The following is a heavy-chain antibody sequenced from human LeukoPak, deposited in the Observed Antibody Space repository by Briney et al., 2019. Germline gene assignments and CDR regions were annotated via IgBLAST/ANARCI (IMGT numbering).Heavy chain of an antibody. CDR2: IYTSGST. V-gene: IGHV4-61*02. Sequence: SQTLSLTCTVSGGSISSGSYYWSWIRQPAGKGLEWIWRIYTSGSTNYNPSLKSRVTISVDTSKNQFSLKLSSVTAADTAVYYCARDGDCSSTSCPQYYYYYYMDVWGKGTTVTVSS. CDR3: ARDGDCSSTSCPQYYYYYYMDV. J-gene: IGHJ6*03. D-gene: IGHD2-2*01. CDR1: GGSISSGSYY.